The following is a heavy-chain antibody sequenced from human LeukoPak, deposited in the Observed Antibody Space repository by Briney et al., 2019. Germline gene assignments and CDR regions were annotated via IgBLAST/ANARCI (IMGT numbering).Heavy chain of an antibody. V-gene: IGHV5-51*01. D-gene: IGHD3-16*01. CDR2: IYPDDSQT. CDR1: GYSFTTYW. Sequence: RGESLKISCTGFGYSFTTYWIGWVRQMSGIGLEWMGIIYPDDSQTIYSPSFQGQVTISADKSISTAYLQWSTLRASDTAVYYCAKVMIWGVRYFYYGLDVWGQGTTVTVSS. CDR3: AKVMIWGVRYFYYGLDV. J-gene: IGHJ6*02.